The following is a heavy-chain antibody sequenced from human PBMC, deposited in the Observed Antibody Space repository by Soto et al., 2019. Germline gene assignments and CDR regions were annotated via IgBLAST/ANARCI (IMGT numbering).Heavy chain of an antibody. CDR2: MNHGGRG. V-gene: IGHV4-59*13. CDR3: ARSGHTFGGVV. CDR1: GASMSDYY. J-gene: IGHJ4*02. Sequence: SETLSLTCTVSGASMSDYYGSWIRQSPGKGLEHIGYMNHGGRGEYYPSLKSRVTISVDTSNNQISLKLSSVTAADTAIYYCARSGHTFGGVVWGQGILVTVSS. D-gene: IGHD3-16*01.